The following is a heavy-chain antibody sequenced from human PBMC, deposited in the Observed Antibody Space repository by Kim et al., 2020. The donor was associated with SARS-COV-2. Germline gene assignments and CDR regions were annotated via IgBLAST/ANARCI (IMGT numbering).Heavy chain of an antibody. D-gene: IGHD6-19*01. CDR2: INTSGGST. CDR3: ARGSSGWYEESDAFDI. V-gene: IGHV1-46*01. J-gene: IGHJ3*02. Sequence: ASVKVSCKASGYTFTSYYMHWVRQAPGQGLEWMGIINTSGGSTSYAQKFQGRVTMTRDTSTSTVYMELSSLRSEDTAVYYCARGSSGWYEESDAFDIWGPGTMVTVSS. CDR1: GYTFTSYY.